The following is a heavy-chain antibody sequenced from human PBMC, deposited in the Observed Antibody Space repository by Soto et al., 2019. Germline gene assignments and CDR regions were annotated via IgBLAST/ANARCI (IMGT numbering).Heavy chain of an antibody. Sequence: GASVKVSCKASGYTFTSYDINWVRQATGQGLERMGWMNPNSGNTGYAQKFQGRVTMTRHTSISTAYMELSSLRSEDTAVYYCAIRPMVRGVIRDFYMDVWGKGTTVTVSS. CDR2: MNPNSGNT. CDR1: GYTFTSYD. CDR3: AIRPMVRGVIRDFYMDV. V-gene: IGHV1-8*01. D-gene: IGHD3-10*01. J-gene: IGHJ6*03.